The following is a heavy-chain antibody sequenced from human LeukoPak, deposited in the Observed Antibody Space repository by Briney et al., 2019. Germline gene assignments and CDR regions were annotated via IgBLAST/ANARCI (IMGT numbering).Heavy chain of an antibody. CDR1: GYTFTSYT. Sequence: ASVKVSCKASGYTFTSYTMHWVRQAPGQRLEWMGWINAGNGNTKYSQNFQGRVTFISNTSATTAFMELSSLRSEDAAVYYCARDSGSGNNDYWGQGTLVTVSS. CDR2: INAGNGNT. V-gene: IGHV1-3*01. J-gene: IGHJ4*02. CDR3: ARDSGSGNNDY. D-gene: IGHD1-26*01.